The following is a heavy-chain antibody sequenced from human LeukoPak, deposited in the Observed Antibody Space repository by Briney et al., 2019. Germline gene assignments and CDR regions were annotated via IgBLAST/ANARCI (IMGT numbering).Heavy chain of an antibody. CDR2: IDSRPTPI. CDR3: ARQGFFGELDY. Sequence: PGGSLRLSCAASGFTFSSYGMHWVRQAPGRGLEWVSYIDSRPTPIYYTQSVKGRFTVSRDNAKNSLYLQMNSLRAEDTAIYYCARQGFFGELDYWGQGILVTVSS. CDR1: GFTFSSYG. V-gene: IGHV3-48*04. J-gene: IGHJ4*02. D-gene: IGHD3-10*01.